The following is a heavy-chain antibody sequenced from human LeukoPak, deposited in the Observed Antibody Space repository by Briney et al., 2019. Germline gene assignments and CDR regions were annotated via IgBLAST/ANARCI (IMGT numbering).Heavy chain of an antibody. Sequence: ASVKVSCKASGYNFAHYHTHWVRQAPGQGLEWMGWINPNSGGTNYAQKFQGRVTMTRDTSISTAYMELSRLRSDDTAVYYCARGRGVVHYYYYMDVWGKGTTVTVSS. J-gene: IGHJ6*03. D-gene: IGHD2-2*01. CDR3: ARGRGVVHYYYYMDV. V-gene: IGHV1-2*02. CDR1: GYNFAHYH. CDR2: INPNSGGT.